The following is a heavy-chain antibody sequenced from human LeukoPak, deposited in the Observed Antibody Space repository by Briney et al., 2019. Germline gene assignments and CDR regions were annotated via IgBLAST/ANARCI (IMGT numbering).Heavy chain of an antibody. CDR1: GFTFSSYA. CDR3: ARDFGQWLVRGGFDY. CDR2: ISYDGSNK. J-gene: IGHJ4*02. Sequence: SGGSLRLSCAASGFTFSSYAMHWVRQAPGKGLEWVAVISYDGSNKYCADSVKGRFTISRDNSKNTLYLQMNSLRAEDTAVYYCARDFGQWLVRGGFDYWGQGTLVTVSS. V-gene: IGHV3-30-3*01. D-gene: IGHD6-19*01.